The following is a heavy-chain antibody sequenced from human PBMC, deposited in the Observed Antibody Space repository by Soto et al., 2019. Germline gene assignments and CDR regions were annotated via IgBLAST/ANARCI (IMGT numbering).Heavy chain of an antibody. D-gene: IGHD1-7*01. CDR1: GFTFSSYS. V-gene: IGHV3-48*01. CDR3: ARDFHRYNWNYDLGY. J-gene: IGHJ4*02. Sequence: GGSLRLSCAASGFTFSSYSMNWVRQAPGKGLEWVSYISSSSSTIYYADSVKGRFTISRDNAKNSLYLQMNSLRAEDTAVYYCARDFHRYNWNYDLGYWGQGTLVTLSS. CDR2: ISSSSSTI.